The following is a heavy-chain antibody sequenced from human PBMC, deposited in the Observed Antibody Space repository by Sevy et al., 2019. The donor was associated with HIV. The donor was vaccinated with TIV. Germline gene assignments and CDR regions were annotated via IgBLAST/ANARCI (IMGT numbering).Heavy chain of an antibody. Sequence: ASVKVSCKASGYTFTAYYIHWLRQAPGQGLEWMGRIHPKSGATNYAQKFQGRVTMTRDTSISTSFMELTSLRSDDTAVYYCAREDSDDTSAYYYFDYGMDVWGQGTTVTVSS. CDR1: GYTFTAYY. CDR3: AREDSDDTSAYYYFDYGMDV. V-gene: IGHV1-2*06. D-gene: IGHD3-22*01. CDR2: IHPKSGAT. J-gene: IGHJ6*02.